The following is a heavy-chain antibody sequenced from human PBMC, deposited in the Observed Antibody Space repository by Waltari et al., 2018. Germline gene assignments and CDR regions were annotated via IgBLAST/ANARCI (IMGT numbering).Heavy chain of an antibody. J-gene: IGHJ5*02. CDR1: GFIFSGYA. D-gene: IGHD2-2*01. CDR2: VSGSGGTT. Sequence: EVQLLESGGGLVQPGGSLRLSCAASGFIFSGYAMSWVRQAPGKGLEWVSSVSGSGGTTYYADSVKGRSTISRDKSKNALYLQISSLRAEDTAIYWCTKEAMAAMPYNWFDPWGQGTLVTVSS. V-gene: IGHV3-23*01. CDR3: TKEAMAAMPYNWFDP.